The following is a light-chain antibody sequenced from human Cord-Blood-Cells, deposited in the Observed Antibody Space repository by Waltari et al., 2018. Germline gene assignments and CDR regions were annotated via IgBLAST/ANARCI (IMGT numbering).Light chain of an antibody. CDR1: TCAFGGYSS. Sequence: QSGLPQPPPPYRLRTQPVTIFCNEPTCAFGGYSSVLCYQQHPAKAPKLMIYEVSKRPSGVPDRFSGSKSGNTASLTVSGLQAEDEADYYCSSYAGSNNLVFGGGTKLTVL. J-gene: IGLJ2*01. V-gene: IGLV2-8*01. CDR2: EVS. CDR3: SSYAGSNNLV.